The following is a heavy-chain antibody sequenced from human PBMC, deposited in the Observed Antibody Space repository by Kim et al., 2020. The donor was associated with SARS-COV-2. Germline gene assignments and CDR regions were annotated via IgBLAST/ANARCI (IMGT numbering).Heavy chain of an antibody. CDR3: AKDIRGYYYGSGSYYILGHYYYYGMDV. V-gene: IGHV3-43*02. Sequence: GGSLRLSCAASGFTFDDYAMHWVRQAPGKGLEWVSLISGDGGSTYYADSVKGRFTISRDNSKNSLYLQMNSLRTEDTALYYCAKDIRGYYYGSGSYYILGHYYYYGMDVWGQGTTVTVSS. CDR1: GFTFDDYA. J-gene: IGHJ6*02. D-gene: IGHD3-10*01. CDR2: ISGDGGST.